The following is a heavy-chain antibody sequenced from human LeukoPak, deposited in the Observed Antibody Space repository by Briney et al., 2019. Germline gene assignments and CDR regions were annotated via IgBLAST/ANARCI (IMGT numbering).Heavy chain of an antibody. CDR3: ARLSLLAARPDEYYYMDV. V-gene: IGHV5-51*01. CDR1: GYSFTSYW. Sequence: GESLKISCKGSGYSFTSYWIGWVRQMPGKGLEWMGIIYPGDSDTRYSPSFQGQVTISADKSISTAYLQWSSLKASDTAMYYCARLSLLAARPDEYYYMDVWGKGTTVTVSS. CDR2: IYPGDSDT. J-gene: IGHJ6*03. D-gene: IGHD6-6*01.